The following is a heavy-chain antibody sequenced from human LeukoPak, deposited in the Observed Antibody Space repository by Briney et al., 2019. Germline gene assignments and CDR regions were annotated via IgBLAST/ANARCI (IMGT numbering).Heavy chain of an antibody. Sequence: SVKVSCKASGGTFSSYAISWVRQAPGQGLEWMGGIIPIFGTANYAQKFQGRVTITTDESTSTAYMELSSLRSEDTAVYYCARGEQDTAMGFYYYYYMDVWGKGTTATVSS. J-gene: IGHJ6*03. CDR1: GGTFSSYA. CDR2: IIPIFGTA. CDR3: ARGEQDTAMGFYYYYYMDV. V-gene: IGHV1-69*05. D-gene: IGHD5-18*01.